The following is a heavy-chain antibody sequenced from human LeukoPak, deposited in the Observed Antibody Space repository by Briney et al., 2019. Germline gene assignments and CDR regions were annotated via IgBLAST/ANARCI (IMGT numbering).Heavy chain of an antibody. J-gene: IGHJ3*02. CDR1: DGSISSYY. D-gene: IGHD4-17*01. CDR3: ARYTTTVTTDAFDI. V-gene: IGHV4-59*01. CDR2: IHYGGST. Sequence: SETLSLTCSISDGSISSYYWNWIRQSPGKGLEWIGHIHYGGSTHYNPSLQSRVSISIDTSKNQFSLKLSSVTAADTAVYYCARYTTTVTTDAFDIWGQGTMVTVSS.